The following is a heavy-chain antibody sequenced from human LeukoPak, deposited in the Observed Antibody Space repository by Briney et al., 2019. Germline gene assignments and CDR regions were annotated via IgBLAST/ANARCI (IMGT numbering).Heavy chain of an antibody. D-gene: IGHD3-10*01. CDR2: IYYSGST. CDR1: GGSISSYY. J-gene: IGHJ4*02. CDR3: ASTMVRAPLGY. Sequence: SSETLSLTCTVSGGSISSYYWSWIRQPPGKGLEWIGYIYYSGSTNYNPSPKSRVTISVDTSKNQFSLKLSSVTAADTAVYYCASTMVRAPLGYWGQGTLVTVSS. V-gene: IGHV4-59*08.